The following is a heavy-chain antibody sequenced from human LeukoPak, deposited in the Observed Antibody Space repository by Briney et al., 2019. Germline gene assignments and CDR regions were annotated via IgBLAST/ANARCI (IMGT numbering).Heavy chain of an antibody. CDR2: IYYSGST. CDR3: ASLSGYSYGYYFDY. D-gene: IGHD5-18*01. V-gene: IGHV4-39*07. CDR1: GGSISSSSYY. J-gene: IGHJ4*02. Sequence: SETLSLTRTVSGGSISSSSYYWGWIRQPPGKGLEWIGSIYYSGSTYYNPSLKSRVTISVDTSKNQFSLKLSSVTAADTAVYYCASLSGYSYGYYFDYWGQGTLVTVSS.